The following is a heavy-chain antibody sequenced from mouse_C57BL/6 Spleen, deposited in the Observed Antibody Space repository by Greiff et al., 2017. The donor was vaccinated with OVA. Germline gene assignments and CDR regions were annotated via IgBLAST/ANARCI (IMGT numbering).Heavy chain of an antibody. V-gene: IGHV1-59*01. CDR3: ARDWAYYSNYPASFAY. CDR1: GYTFTSYW. CDR2: IDPSDSYT. D-gene: IGHD2-5*01. Sequence: QVQLQQPGAELVRPGTSVKLSCKASGYTFTSYWMHWVKQRPGQGLEWIGVIDPSDSYTNYNQKFKGKATLTVDTSSSTAYMQLSSLTSEDSAVYYCARDWAYYSNYPASFAYWGQGTLVTVSA. J-gene: IGHJ3*01.